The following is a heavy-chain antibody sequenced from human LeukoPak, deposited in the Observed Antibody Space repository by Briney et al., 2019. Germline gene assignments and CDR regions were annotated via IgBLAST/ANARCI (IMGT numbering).Heavy chain of an antibody. CDR3: ARGTGGKGKPVFDY. D-gene: IGHD4-23*01. CDR1: GGSISSGGYY. Sequence: PSETLSLTCTVSGGSISSGGYYWSWIRQHPGKGLEWIGYIYYSGSTYYNPSLKSRVTISVDTSKNQFSLKLSSVTAADTAVYYCARGTGGKGKPVFDYWGQGTLVTVSS. CDR2: IYYSGST. J-gene: IGHJ4*02. V-gene: IGHV4-31*03.